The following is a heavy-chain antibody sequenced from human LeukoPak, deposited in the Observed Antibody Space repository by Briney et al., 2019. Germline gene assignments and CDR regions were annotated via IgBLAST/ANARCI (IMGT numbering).Heavy chain of an antibody. J-gene: IGHJ4*02. CDR2: IYWDDDK. CDR3: AHRRLGSYYDFWSGYLAYEGSYFDY. V-gene: IGHV2-5*02. Sequence: SGPTLVNPTQTLTLTCTFSGFSLSTSGVGVGWIRQPPGKALEWLALIYWDDDKRYSPSLKSRLTITKDTSKNQVVLTMTNMDPVDTATYYCAHRRLGSYYDFWSGYLAYEGSYFDYWGQGTLVTVSS. CDR1: GFSLSTSGVG. D-gene: IGHD3-3*01.